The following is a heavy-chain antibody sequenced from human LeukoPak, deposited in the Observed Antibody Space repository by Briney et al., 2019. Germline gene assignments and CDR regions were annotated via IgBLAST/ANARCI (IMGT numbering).Heavy chain of an antibody. J-gene: IGHJ4*02. V-gene: IGHV4-30-2*01. CDR3: ASIYYDRPFDY. Sequence: SETLSLTCAVSGGSISSGGYSWSWIRQLPGKGLEWIGYIYHSGSTYYNPSLKSRVTISVDRSKNQFSLKLSSVTAADTAVYYCASIYYDRPFDYWGQGTLVTVSS. CDR1: GGSISSGGYS. CDR2: IYHSGST. D-gene: IGHD3-22*01.